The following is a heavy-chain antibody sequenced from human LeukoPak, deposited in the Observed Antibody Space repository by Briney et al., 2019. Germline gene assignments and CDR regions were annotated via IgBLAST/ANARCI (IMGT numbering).Heavy chain of an antibody. CDR3: ARGPLIAAAGTW. Sequence: GGSLRLTCAASGFTFSSYWMSWVRQAPGEGLEWVAKINQDGTEKAYVDSVRGRFTISRDNAKNSLFLQMNRLRAEDTAVYYCARGPLIAAAGTWWGQGTLVTVSS. CDR1: GFTFSSYW. CDR2: INQDGTEK. V-gene: IGHV3-7*03. D-gene: IGHD6-13*01. J-gene: IGHJ4*02.